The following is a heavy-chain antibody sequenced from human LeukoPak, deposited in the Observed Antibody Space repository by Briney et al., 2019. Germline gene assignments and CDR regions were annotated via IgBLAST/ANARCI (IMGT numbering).Heavy chain of an antibody. CDR1: GFTFSSYR. V-gene: IGHV3-23*01. Sequence: GGSLRLSCAASGFTFSSYRMNWVRQAPGKGLEWVSSLSDSGGGTYYADSVKGRFTISRDNSKNTLYLQMNSLRAEDTAVYYCAKDLAYGGNSPFDYWGQGTLVTVSS. D-gene: IGHD4-23*01. CDR2: LSDSGGGT. CDR3: AKDLAYGGNSPFDY. J-gene: IGHJ4*02.